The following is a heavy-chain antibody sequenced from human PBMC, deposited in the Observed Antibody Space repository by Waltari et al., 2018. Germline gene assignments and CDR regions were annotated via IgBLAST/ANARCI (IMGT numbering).Heavy chain of an antibody. Sequence: QVQLQESGPGLVKPSQTLSLTCTVSGGSISSGSYYWSWIRQPAGKGLEWIGRIDTRGSTNYNPSRKSQVTISVDTSKNQCSLKLGSVTAADTAVYYCARDDKQQLVINYMDVWGKGTTVTVSS. CDR3: ARDDKQQLVINYMDV. CDR2: IDTRGST. CDR1: GGSISSGSYY. D-gene: IGHD6-13*01. V-gene: IGHV4-61*02. J-gene: IGHJ6*03.